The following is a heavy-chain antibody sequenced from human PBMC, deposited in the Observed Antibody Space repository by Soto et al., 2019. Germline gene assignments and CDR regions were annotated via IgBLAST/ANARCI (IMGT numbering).Heavy chain of an antibody. D-gene: IGHD3-16*01. J-gene: IGHJ5*02. CDR1: GFIFSDYA. CDR3: AKTMSRLCFYDLNLLAP. CDR2: ISGTRGRHRNT. Sequence: GGSLRLSCAASGFIFSDYAMTWVRQAPGKGLEWVSPISGTRGRHRNTFYTASVTGRSTVTRDNSKNTLVWEMNSRGVEDTAAYHGAKTMSRLCFYDLNLLAPGGQGTLVTVSS. V-gene: IGHV3-23*01.